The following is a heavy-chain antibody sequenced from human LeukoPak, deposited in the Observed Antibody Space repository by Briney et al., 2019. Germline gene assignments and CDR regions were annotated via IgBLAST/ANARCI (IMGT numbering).Heavy chain of an antibody. CDR3: ARDLQVVVAATRRMGY. V-gene: IGHV1-2*02. J-gene: IGHJ4*02. D-gene: IGHD2-15*01. CDR1: GYTFTGYY. Sequence: ASVKVSCKASGYTFTGYYMHWVRQAPGQGLEWMGWINPNSGGTNYAQKFQGRVTMTRDTSISTAYMELSRLRSDDTAVYYCARDLQVVVAATRRMGYWGQGTLVTVSS. CDR2: INPNSGGT.